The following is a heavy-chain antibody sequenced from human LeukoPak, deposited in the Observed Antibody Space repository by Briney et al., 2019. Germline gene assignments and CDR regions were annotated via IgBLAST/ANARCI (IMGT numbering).Heavy chain of an antibody. CDR1: GYSISSGYY. Sequence: SETLSLTCAVSGYSISSGYYWGWIRQPPGKGLEWIGYIYYSGSTYYNPSLKSRVTISVDTSKNQFSLKLSSVTAADTAVYYCASFWGYSSSWYQFDYWGQGTLVTVSS. CDR3: ASFWGYSSSWYQFDY. CDR2: IYYSGST. J-gene: IGHJ4*02. V-gene: IGHV4-30-4*08. D-gene: IGHD6-13*01.